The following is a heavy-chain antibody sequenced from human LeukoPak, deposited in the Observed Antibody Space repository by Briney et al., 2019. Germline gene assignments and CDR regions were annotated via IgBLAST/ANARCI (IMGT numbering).Heavy chain of an antibody. V-gene: IGHV4-39*01. CDR3: ARTLYTSTWTAAGY. J-gene: IGHJ4*02. CDR2: ISYSGST. D-gene: IGHD6-13*01. Sequence: SETLSLTCTVSGGSISSSFYWVWIRQPPGKGLDWIGSISYSGSTNYNPSLKSRATISVDPSKNQFSLKLISVTATDTAVYFCARTLYTSTWTAAGYWGQGTLVTVSS. CDR1: GGSISSSFY.